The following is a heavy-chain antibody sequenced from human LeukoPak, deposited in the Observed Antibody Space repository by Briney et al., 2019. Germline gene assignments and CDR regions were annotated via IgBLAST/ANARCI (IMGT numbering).Heavy chain of an antibody. Sequence: ASAKVSCKASGYTFTSFGISWVRQGPGEGLEWVGWISAYNGNTNYAQKLQGRVTMTTDPSTSTAYMELRSLRSDDTAVYYCARDLDSSGWYGCDAFDIWGQGTMVTVSS. CDR2: ISAYNGNT. CDR1: GYTFTSFG. CDR3: ARDLDSSGWYGCDAFDI. V-gene: IGHV1-18*01. D-gene: IGHD6-19*01. J-gene: IGHJ3*02.